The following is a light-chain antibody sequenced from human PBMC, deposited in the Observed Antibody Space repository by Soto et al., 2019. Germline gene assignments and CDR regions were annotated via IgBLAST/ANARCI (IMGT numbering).Light chain of an antibody. V-gene: IGLV2-8*01. CDR2: EVS. CDR3: AVWDDSLSGPV. CDR1: SGDIGGYNY. Sequence: QSVLTQPPSASGSPGQSVSISCTGTSGDIGGYNYVSWYQQHPGKAPKLMIFEVSKRPSGVPDRFSGSKSGNTASLTVSGLQAEDEADYYCAVWDDSLSGPVFGGGTKLTVL. J-gene: IGLJ2*01.